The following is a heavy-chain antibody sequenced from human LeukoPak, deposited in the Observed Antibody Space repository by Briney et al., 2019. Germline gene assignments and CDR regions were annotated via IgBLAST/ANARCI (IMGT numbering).Heavy chain of an antibody. Sequence: SETLSLTCTVSGGSISGGDYYWSWIRQPPGKGLEWIGYIYYSGSTYYNPSLKSRVTISVYTSKHQFSLKLSSVTAADTAVYYCARGRDIVVVPAAMRGPPYYYMDVWGKGTTVTVSS. CDR3: ARGRDIVVVPAAMRGPPYYYMDV. CDR1: GGSISGGDYY. J-gene: IGHJ6*03. D-gene: IGHD2-2*01. CDR2: IYYSGST. V-gene: IGHV4-30-4*08.